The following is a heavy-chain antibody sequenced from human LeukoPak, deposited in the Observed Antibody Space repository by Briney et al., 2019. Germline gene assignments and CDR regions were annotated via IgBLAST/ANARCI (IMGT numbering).Heavy chain of an antibody. CDR1: GFTFSSYG. Sequence: PGGSLRLSCAASGFTFSSYGMSWVRQAPGKGLEWVSAISGSGGSTYYADSVKGRFTISRDNSKNTLYLQMNSLRAEDTAVYYCAKDRGGFGEYIDYWGRGTLVTVSS. D-gene: IGHD3-10*01. V-gene: IGHV3-23*01. CDR2: ISGSGGST. J-gene: IGHJ4*02. CDR3: AKDRGGFGEYIDY.